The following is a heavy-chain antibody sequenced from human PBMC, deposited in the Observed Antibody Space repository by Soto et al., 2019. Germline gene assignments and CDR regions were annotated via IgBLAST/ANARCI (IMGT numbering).Heavy chain of an antibody. Sequence: LSLTCAVSGGSISSGGYSWSWIRQPPGKGLEWIGYIYHSGSTYYNPSLKSRVTISVDRSKNQFSLKLSSVTAADTAVYYCARDYGSGSYYWFDPWGQGTLVTVS. CDR2: IYHSGST. V-gene: IGHV4-30-2*01. CDR1: GGSISSGGYS. D-gene: IGHD3-10*01. J-gene: IGHJ5*02. CDR3: ARDYGSGSYYWFDP.